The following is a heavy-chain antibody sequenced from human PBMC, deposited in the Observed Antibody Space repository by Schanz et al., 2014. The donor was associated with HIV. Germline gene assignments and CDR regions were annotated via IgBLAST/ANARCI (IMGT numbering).Heavy chain of an antibody. Sequence: QLVESGGGVVQPGRSLRLSCAASGFTFDDYGMHWVRQAPGKGLEWVSGISWNSGSIGYADSVKGRFTISRDNSKNTLYLQMNSLRPEDTAVYYCARGQPLVQRWFDPWGQGTLVTVSS. CDR3: ARGQPLVQRWFDP. V-gene: IGHV3-9*01. D-gene: IGHD6-13*01. CDR2: ISWNSGSI. J-gene: IGHJ5*02. CDR1: GFTFDDYG.